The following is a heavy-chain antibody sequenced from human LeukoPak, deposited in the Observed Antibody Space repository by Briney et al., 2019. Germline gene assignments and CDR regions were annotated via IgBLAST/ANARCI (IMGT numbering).Heavy chain of an antibody. CDR3: ARDSVVVPAAIRGGFDP. J-gene: IGHJ5*02. D-gene: IGHD2-2*02. CDR1: GGSISSSSYY. V-gene: IGHV4-39*07. CDR2: IYYSGST. Sequence: SETLSLTCTVSGGSISSSSYYWGWIRQPPGKGLEWIGSIYYSGSTYYNPSLKSRVTISVDTSKNQFSPKLSSVTAADTAVYYCARDSVVVPAAIRGGFDPWGQGTLVTVSS.